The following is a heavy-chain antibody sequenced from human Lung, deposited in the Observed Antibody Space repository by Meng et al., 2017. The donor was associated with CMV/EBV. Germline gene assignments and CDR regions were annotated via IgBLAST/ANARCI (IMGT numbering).Heavy chain of an antibody. CDR3: ARGSSRDGYNRPLGY. CDR1: GYTFTRYY. V-gene: IGHV1-2*02. J-gene: IGHJ4*02. D-gene: IGHD5-24*01. Sequence: SVXVSXXACGYTFTRYYMHWVRQAPGQGLEWMGWINRNSSCINYAQKLQGRVTMTRDKSISTAYMELSRLRSDDTAVYYCARGSSRDGYNRPLGYWGQRTLVXVSS. CDR2: INRNSSCI.